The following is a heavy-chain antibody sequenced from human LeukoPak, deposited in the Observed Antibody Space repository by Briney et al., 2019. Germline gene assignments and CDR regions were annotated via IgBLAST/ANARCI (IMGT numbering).Heavy chain of an antibody. J-gene: IGHJ6*03. CDR3: AKDPFPSNIAAVYMDV. CDR2: ISGSGGST. V-gene: IGHV3-23*01. D-gene: IGHD6-13*01. Sequence: GGSLRLSCAASGFTFSSYAMSWVRQAPGKGLEWVSAISGSGGSTYYADSVKGRFTISRDNSKNTLYLQMNSLRAEDTAVYYCAKDPFPSNIAAVYMDVWGKGTTVTVSS. CDR1: GFTFSSYA.